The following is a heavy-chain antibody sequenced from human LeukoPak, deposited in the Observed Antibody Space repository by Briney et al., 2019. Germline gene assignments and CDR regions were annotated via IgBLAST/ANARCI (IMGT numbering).Heavy chain of an antibody. CDR3: ARDHQYYGSGSYYSLFDY. CDR2: IYTSGST. D-gene: IGHD3-10*01. CDR1: GGSISSYY. V-gene: IGHV4-4*07. J-gene: IGHJ4*02. Sequence: SETLSLTCTVSGGSISSYYWSWIRQPAGKGVEGIGRIYTSGSTNYNPSLKGRVTMSVDTSKNQFSLTLSSVTAADTAVYYCARDHQYYGSGSYYSLFDYWGQGTLVTVSS.